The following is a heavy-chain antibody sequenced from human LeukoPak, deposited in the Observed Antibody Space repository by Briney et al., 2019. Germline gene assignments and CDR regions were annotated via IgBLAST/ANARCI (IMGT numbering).Heavy chain of an antibody. D-gene: IGHD3-3*01. V-gene: IGHV4-59*11. Sequence: SETLSLPCTDSGGSISSHYWSWIRQPPRKGLEWIGYIYYSGSTNYNPSLKSRVTISVDTSKNQFSLRLSSVTAADTAVYYCARGVDLDYYYYMDVWGKGTTVTVSS. CDR2: IYYSGST. CDR3: ARGVDLDYYYYMDV. CDR1: GGSISSHY. J-gene: IGHJ6*03.